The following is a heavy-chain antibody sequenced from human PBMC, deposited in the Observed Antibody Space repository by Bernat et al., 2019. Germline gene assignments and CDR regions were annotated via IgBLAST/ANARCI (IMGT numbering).Heavy chain of an antibody. J-gene: IGHJ4*02. CDR2: SSGSGGST. Sequence: EVQLLESGGGLVQPGGSLRLSCAASGFTFSSYAMSWVRQAPGKGLEWVSASSGSGGSTDYADSVKGRFTISRDNSKNTLYLQMNSLRAEDTAVYYCARGLHSSWFRPRFDYWGQGTLVTVSS. CDR1: GFTFSSYA. V-gene: IGHV3-23*01. CDR3: ARGLHSSWFRPRFDY. D-gene: IGHD6-13*01.